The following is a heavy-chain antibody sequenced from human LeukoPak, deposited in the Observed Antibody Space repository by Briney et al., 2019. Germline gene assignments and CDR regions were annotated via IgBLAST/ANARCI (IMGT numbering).Heavy chain of an antibody. V-gene: IGHV1-69*05. CDR2: IIPIFGTA. Sequence: SVKVSCKASGGTFSSYAISWVRQAPGQGLEWMGRIIPIFGTANYAQKFQGRVTITTDESTSTAYMELSSLRSEDTAVYYCAREWYDSSGYYREYYFDYWGQGTLATVSS. CDR3: AREWYDSSGYYREYYFDY. J-gene: IGHJ4*02. CDR1: GGTFSSYA. D-gene: IGHD3-22*01.